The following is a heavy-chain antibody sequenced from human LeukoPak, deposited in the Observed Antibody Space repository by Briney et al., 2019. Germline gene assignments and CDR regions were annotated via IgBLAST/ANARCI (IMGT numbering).Heavy chain of an antibody. CDR2: ITSSGAAT. Sequence: GGSLRLSCAASGFTFSSYAMSWVRQAPGGGLEWGSSITSSGAATYYADSVKGRFTISRENSDNTLYLQMNSLRTEDTAVYYCAKDRPNYYGSNGHYYKPNRDCWGQGTLVTVSS. J-gene: IGHJ4*02. D-gene: IGHD3-22*01. CDR3: AKDRPNYYGSNGHYYKPNRDC. CDR1: GFTFSSYA. V-gene: IGHV3-23*01.